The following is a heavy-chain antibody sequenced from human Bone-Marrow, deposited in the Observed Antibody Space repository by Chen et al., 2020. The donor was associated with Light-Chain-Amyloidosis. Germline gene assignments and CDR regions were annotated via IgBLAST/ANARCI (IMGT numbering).Heavy chain of an antibody. CDR2: IKQSGSDK. D-gene: IGHD3-10*01. CDR1: GFTFSGYW. V-gene: IGHV3-7*01. Sequence: EGQLVQSGGGLVQPGGSLRLSCEASGFTFSGYWMSWVRQAPGKGLEWVANIKQSGSDKDYLESVMGRFTISRDNGKNSLYLQMNNLRAEDTAVYYCARVGDGSNRSEALEIWGQGTMVTVSS. J-gene: IGHJ3*02. CDR3: ARVGDGSNRSEALEI.